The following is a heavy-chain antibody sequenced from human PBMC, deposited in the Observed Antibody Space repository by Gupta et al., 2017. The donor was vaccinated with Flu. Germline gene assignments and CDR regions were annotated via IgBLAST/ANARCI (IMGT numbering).Heavy chain of an antibody. CDR3: AREARCSSTTCQYYYYMDV. Sequence: QVQLQESGPGLVKPSETLSLTCTVSGGSTSNYYWTWIRQPPGKGLELIGNIYHTGSTNYNPSLETRVTISLDTSKKQFSLKLSSVTTADTALYYCAREARCSSTTCQYYYYMDVWGKGTTVTVSS. CDR1: GGSTSNYY. D-gene: IGHD2-2*01. CDR2: IYHTGST. V-gene: IGHV4-59*01. J-gene: IGHJ6*03.